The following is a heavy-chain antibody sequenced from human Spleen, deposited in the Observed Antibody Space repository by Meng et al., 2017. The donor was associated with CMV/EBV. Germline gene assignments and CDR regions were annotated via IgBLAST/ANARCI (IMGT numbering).Heavy chain of an antibody. CDR3: ARDRSGSIDY. Sequence: ASVKVSCKASGYNFTGYYMHWVRQAPGQGLEWMGWINPNSGGTNYAQKFQGRVTMTGDTSITTAYMELSRLRSDDMAVYYCARDRSGSIDYWGQGTLVTVSS. CDR2: INPNSGGT. J-gene: IGHJ4*02. D-gene: IGHD6-19*01. V-gene: IGHV1-2*02. CDR1: GYNFTGYY.